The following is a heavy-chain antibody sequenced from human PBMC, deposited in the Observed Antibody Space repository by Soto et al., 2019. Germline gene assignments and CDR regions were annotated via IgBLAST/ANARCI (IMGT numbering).Heavy chain of an antibody. CDR2: TYYRSKWYN. V-gene: IGHV6-1*01. J-gene: IGHJ4*02. CDR3: ATWRLDY. Sequence: PSQTLSLTCAISGDSVSSNSAAWNWIRHSPSRGLEWLGRTYYRSKWYNDYAVSMRSRITINQDTTKNQFSLQLNSATPEDTAVYYCATWRLDYWGQGTVVTFSS. CDR1: GDSVSSNSAA.